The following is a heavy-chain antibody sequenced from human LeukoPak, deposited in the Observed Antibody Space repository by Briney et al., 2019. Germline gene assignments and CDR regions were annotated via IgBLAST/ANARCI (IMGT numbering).Heavy chain of an antibody. CDR1: GLTFFDHL. V-gene: IGHV3-72*01. CDR3: AREDPVAVAVASYYYCGCDL. J-gene: IGHJ6*02. Sequence: PGGSLSPSRPVCGLTFFDHLFDYVRQAPGKGLEWVGRTRNKVKSYTTEYAASVKGRFTISRDDSKNSLFLQMNSPKTEDTAVYYCAREDPVAVAVASYYYCGCDLGGRGTTVTVSS. D-gene: IGHD6-19*01. CDR2: TRNKVKSYTT.